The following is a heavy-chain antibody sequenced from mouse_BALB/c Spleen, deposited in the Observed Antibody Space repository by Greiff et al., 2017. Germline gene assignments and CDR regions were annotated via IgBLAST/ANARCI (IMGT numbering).Heavy chain of an antibody. J-gene: IGHJ1*01. CDR3: TRRVYGNYWYFDV. D-gene: IGHD2-1*01. CDR1: GYTFTDYE. V-gene: IGHV1-15*01. CDR2: IDPETGGT. Sequence: QVQLKQSGAELVRPGASVTLSCKASGYTFTDYEMHWVKQTPVHGLEWIGAIDPETGGTAYNQKFKGKATLTADKSSSTAYMELRSLTSEDSAVYYCTRRVYGNYWYFDVWGAGTTVTVSS.